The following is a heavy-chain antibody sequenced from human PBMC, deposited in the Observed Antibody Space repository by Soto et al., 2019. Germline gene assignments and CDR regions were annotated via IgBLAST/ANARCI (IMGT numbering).Heavy chain of an antibody. CDR1: GYTFTDYY. J-gene: IGHJ4*02. V-gene: IGHV1-2*02. CDR2: INLKSGGT. CDR3: ARARADNWNNLFDF. D-gene: IGHD1-20*01. Sequence: ASVKVSCKTSGYTFTDYYMHWMRQAPGQGLEWLGWINLKSGGTTYTQNFRGRVTMTWDTSITTAFMELSRLMSDDTAVYYCARARADNWNNLFDFWGQGTLVTVSS.